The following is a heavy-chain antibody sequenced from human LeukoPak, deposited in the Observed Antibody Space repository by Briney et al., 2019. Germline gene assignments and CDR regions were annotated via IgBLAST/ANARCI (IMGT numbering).Heavy chain of an antibody. D-gene: IGHD1-1*01. V-gene: IGHV3-23*01. Sequence: GGSLRLSCAASGFTFNKYDMYWIRQAPGKGLECVSVTSRDGLTYYADSVKGRFTISRDNSQNTLSLQMNSLKAEDTAVYYCSKKGQADDDGKPDWGQGTLVTVSS. CDR2: TSRDGLT. CDR3: SKKGQADDDGKPD. J-gene: IGHJ4*02. CDR1: GFTFNKYD.